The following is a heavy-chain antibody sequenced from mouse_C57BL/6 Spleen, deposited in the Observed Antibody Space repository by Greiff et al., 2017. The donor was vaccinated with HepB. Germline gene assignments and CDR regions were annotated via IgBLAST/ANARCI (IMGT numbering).Heavy chain of an antibody. CDR2: IYPRSGNT. CDR3: ANLDSSGYWFAY. V-gene: IGHV1-81*01. CDR1: GYTFTSYG. D-gene: IGHD3-2*02. Sequence: QVQLKESGAELARPGASVKLSCKASGYTFTSYGISWVKQRTGQGLEWIGEIYPRSGNTYYNEKFKGKATLTADKSSSTAYMELRSLTSEDSAVYFCANLDSSGYWFAYWGQGTLVTVSA. J-gene: IGHJ3*01.